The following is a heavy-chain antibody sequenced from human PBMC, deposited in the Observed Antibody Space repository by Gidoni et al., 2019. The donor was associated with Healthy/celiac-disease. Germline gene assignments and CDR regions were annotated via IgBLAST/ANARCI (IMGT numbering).Heavy chain of an antibody. CDR3: ATWHSSCSDAFDI. J-gene: IGHJ3*02. CDR1: GYSISSGYS. Sequence: QVQLQESGPGLVKPSETLSLTCAVSGYSISSGYSWGWIRQPPGKGLEWIGSIYHSGSTYYNPSLKSRVTISVDTSKNQFSLKLSSVTAADTAVYYCATWHSSCSDAFDIWGQGTMVTVSS. CDR2: IYHSGST. V-gene: IGHV4-38-2*01. D-gene: IGHD6-19*01.